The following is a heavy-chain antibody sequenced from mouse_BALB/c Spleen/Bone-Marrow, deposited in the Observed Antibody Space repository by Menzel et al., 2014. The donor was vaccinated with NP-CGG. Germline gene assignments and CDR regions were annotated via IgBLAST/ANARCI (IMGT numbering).Heavy chain of an antibody. J-gene: IGHJ4*01. V-gene: IGHV7-3*02. CDR1: AFTFTDYY. Sequence: EVQLVEPGGGLVQPGGSLILSRAPSAFTFTDYYMSWVRQPPGKALEWLGFIRNKANGYTTEYSASVKGRFTISRDNSQSILYLQMNTLRAEDSATYYCARAFTIINAMDYWGQGTSVTVSS. CDR2: IRNKANGYTT. D-gene: IGHD2-4*01. CDR3: ARAFTIINAMDY.